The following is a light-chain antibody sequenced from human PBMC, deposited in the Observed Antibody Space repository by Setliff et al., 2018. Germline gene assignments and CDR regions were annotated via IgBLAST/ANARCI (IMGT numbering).Light chain of an antibody. CDR2: DVN. CDR3: AVWDDNLNGPV. V-gene: IGLV2-14*03. J-gene: IGLJ2*01. Sequence: QSVLTQPASVSGSPGQSITISCTGTSSDIGGYIYVSWYQQHPGKAPKLLIYDVNTRPSGISYRFSGSKSGNAASLTISGLQTEDEADYYCAVWDDNLNGPVFGGGTKVTVL. CDR1: SSDIGGYIY.